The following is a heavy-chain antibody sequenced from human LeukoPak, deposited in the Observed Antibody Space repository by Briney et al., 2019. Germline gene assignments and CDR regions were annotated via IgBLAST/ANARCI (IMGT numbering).Heavy chain of an antibody. Sequence: PGGSLRLSCAASGFTFSSYSMNWVRQAPGKGLEWVSSISSSSSYIYYADSVKGRFTISRDNAKNSLYLQMNSLRAEDTAVYYCASGGGYHYYFGYWGQGTLVTVSS. V-gene: IGHV3-21*01. D-gene: IGHD5-12*01. J-gene: IGHJ4*02. CDR1: GFTFSSYS. CDR3: ASGGGYHYYFGY. CDR2: ISSSSSYI.